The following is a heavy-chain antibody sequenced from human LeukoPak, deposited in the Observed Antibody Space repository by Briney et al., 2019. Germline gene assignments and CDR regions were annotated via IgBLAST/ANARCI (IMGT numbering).Heavy chain of an antibody. CDR1: GFTFSSYA. CDR2: ISLSGGST. D-gene: IGHD3-10*01. Sequence: GGSLRLSCAASGFTFSSYAMSWVRQAPGKGLEWVSSISLSGGSTYYADSVKGRFTISRDNSKNTLCLQMNSLRAEDTAVYYCAKDGGEVLWFGELPGGSYFDYWGQGALVTVSS. J-gene: IGHJ4*02. V-gene: IGHV3-23*01. CDR3: AKDGGEVLWFGELPGGSYFDY.